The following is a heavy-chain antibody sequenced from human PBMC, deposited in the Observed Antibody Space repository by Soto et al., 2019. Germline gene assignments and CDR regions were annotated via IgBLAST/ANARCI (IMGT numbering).Heavy chain of an antibody. V-gene: IGHV4-4*07. CDR1: GGSISSYY. J-gene: IGHJ3*02. CDR2: IYTSAST. CDR3: ARDTGYYDAFDI. Sequence: SETLSLTCTVAGGSISSYYWSWIRQPAGKGLEWIGRIYTSASTNYNPSLKSRVTTSVDTSKNQFSLKLSSVTAADTAVYYWARDTGYYDAFDIWGQGTMVTVSS. D-gene: IGHD3-22*01.